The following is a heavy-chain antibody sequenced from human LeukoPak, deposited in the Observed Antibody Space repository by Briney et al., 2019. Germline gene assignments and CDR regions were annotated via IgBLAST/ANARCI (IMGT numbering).Heavy chain of an antibody. CDR3: ASDYYGSGSYYNSLDY. CDR1: GYTFTGYY. V-gene: IGHV1-2*02. J-gene: IGHJ4*02. CDR2: INPNSGGT. Sequence: ASVKVSCKASGYTFTGYYMHWVRQAPGQGLEWMGWINPNSGGTNYAQKFQGRVTMTRDTSISTAYVELSRLRSDDTAVYYCASDYYGSGSYYNSLDYWGQGTLVTVSS. D-gene: IGHD3-10*01.